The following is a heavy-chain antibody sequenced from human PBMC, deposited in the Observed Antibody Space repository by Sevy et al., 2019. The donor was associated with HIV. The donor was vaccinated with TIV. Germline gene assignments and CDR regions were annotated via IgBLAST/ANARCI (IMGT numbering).Heavy chain of an antibody. CDR1: GFTFSSYA. D-gene: IGHD3-22*01. Sequence: GGSLRLSCAASGFTFSSYAMTWVRQGPGKGLEWVSTISDTGTSTYYADSVKGRFIISRDNSKNTLYLQMNSLRAEDTAVYYCAKDSYFDNTLFDYWGQGTLVTVSS. CDR3: AKDSYFDNTLFDY. J-gene: IGHJ4*02. CDR2: ISDTGTST. V-gene: IGHV3-23*01.